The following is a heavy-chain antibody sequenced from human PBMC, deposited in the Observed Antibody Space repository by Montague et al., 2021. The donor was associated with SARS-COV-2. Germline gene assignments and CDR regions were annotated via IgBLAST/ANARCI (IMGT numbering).Heavy chain of an antibody. V-gene: IGHV4-59*02. J-gene: IGHJ4*02. Sequence: SETLSLTCTVSGDSVSHDFWTWIRQPPGKGLEWIGYVYYSRSSSYNPSLRGRVSIAVDTSKNQFPLRLSTVTAADTAIYYCVRDPAPSGSGTFYDYWGQGTLPPSPQ. CDR2: VYYSRSS. CDR3: VRDPAPSGSGTFYDY. CDR1: GDSVSHDF. D-gene: IGHD1-26*01.